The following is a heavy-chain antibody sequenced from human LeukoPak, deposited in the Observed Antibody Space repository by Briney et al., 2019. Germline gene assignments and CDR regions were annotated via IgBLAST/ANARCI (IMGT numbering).Heavy chain of an antibody. CDR1: GFTFSSYV. J-gene: IGHJ4*02. CDR2: ISGSGGSS. V-gene: IGHV3-23*01. CDR3: SLWTRFDY. Sequence: GGSLRLSCAASGFTFSSYVMSWVRQAPGKGLDWVSTISGSGGSSYYADSVKGRFTISRDNSKNTLYLQMNSLRAEDTAVYYCSLWTRFDYWGQGTLVTVSS. D-gene: IGHD1-1*01.